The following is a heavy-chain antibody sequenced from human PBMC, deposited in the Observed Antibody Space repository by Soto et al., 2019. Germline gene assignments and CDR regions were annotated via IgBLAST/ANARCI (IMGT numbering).Heavy chain of an antibody. V-gene: IGHV1-69*04. CDR2: ISAYHDIT. Sequence: SVKVSCKASGGTFSSYPISWVRQAPGQGLEWMGRISAYHDITNYAQRLQGRVTITTDKSTSTAYMELRSLRSDDTAVYYCARAYGDYVGVSYNWFDPWGQGTLVIVSS. CDR3: ARAYGDYVGVSYNWFDP. J-gene: IGHJ5*02. D-gene: IGHD4-17*01. CDR1: GGTFSSYP.